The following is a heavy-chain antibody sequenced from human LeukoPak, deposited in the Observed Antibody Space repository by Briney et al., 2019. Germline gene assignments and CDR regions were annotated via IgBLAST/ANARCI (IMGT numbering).Heavy chain of an antibody. V-gene: IGHV3-33*01. CDR2: IWYDGSNK. CDR1: GFTFSSYG. D-gene: IGHD3-10*01. CDR3: ARAMVLRYGSGSLDY. Sequence: GGSLRLFCAASGFTFSSYGMHWVRQAPGKGLEWVAVIWYDGSNKYYADSVKGRFTISRDNSKNTLYLQMNSLRAEDTAVYYCARAMVLRYGSGSLDYWGQGTLVTVSS. J-gene: IGHJ4*02.